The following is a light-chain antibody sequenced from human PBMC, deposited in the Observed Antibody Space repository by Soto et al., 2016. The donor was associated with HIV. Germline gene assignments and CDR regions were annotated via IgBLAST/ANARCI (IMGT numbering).Light chain of an antibody. V-gene: IGLV3-19*01. Sequence: SSELIQDPVVSVALGQTVKITCQGDSVTSYYVSWYQQKPGQAPRLVIYGKNNRPSGIPDRFSGSSSGNTGSLTITGTQAEDEADYYCNSRDSSGNQWVFGGGTKLTVL. CDR1: SVTSYY. J-gene: IGLJ3*02. CDR2: GKN. CDR3: NSRDSSGNQWV.